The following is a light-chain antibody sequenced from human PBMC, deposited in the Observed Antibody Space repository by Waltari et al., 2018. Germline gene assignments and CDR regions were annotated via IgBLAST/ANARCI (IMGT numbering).Light chain of an antibody. CDR2: TAS. CDR3: QQSYITPYT. Sequence: TCRASQSITSHLNWLQQQPGKAPKLLIHTASSLQSGVPSRFSGSGSGTHFTLTITSLQPEDFATYFCQQSYITPYTFGQGTKLEIK. CDR1: QSITSH. J-gene: IGKJ2*01. V-gene: IGKV1-39*01.